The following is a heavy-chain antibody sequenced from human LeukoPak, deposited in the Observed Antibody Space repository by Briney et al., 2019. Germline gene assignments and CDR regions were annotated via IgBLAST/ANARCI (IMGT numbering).Heavy chain of an antibody. V-gene: IGHV4-39*07. J-gene: IGHJ4*02. CDR1: GGSISSSSYY. D-gene: IGHD1-26*01. CDR2: IYYSGST. Sequence: KASETLSLTCTVSGGSISSSSYYWGWIRQPPGKGLEWIGSIYYSGSTYYNPSLKSRVTISVDTSKNQFSLKLSSVTAADTAVYYCARGGRIVGAISWFDYWGQGTLVTVSS. CDR3: ARGGRIVGAISWFDY.